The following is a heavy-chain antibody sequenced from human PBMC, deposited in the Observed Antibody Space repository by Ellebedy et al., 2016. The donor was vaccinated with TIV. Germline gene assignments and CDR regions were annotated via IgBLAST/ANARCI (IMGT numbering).Heavy chain of an antibody. D-gene: IGHD2-2*01. CDR1: GFTFSNAW. CDR3: AKGSSYNGDWFDP. V-gene: IGHV3-21*04. CDR2: ISSSSSYI. J-gene: IGHJ5*02. Sequence: GGSLRLSCAASGFTFSNAWMSWVRQAPGKGLEWVSSISSSSSYIYYADSVKGRFTISRDNAKNSLYLQMNSLRAEDTALYYCAKGSSYNGDWFDPWGHGTLVTVSS.